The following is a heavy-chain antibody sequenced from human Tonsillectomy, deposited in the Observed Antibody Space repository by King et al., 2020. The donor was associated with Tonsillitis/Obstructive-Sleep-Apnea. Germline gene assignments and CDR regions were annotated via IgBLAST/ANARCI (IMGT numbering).Heavy chain of an antibody. J-gene: IGHJ6*04. Sequence: VQLQQWGAGLLKPSETLSLPCAVYGGSFSGYYWSWIRQPPGKGLEWIGEIIDSGGTNYNPSLKSRVTISVDTSKNQFSLILRSVTAADTAVYHCARGSYSSNAMDVWGKGTAVTVSS. CDR1: GGSFSGYY. D-gene: IGHD5-18*01. CDR2: IIDSGGT. CDR3: ARGSYSSNAMDV. V-gene: IGHV4-34*01.